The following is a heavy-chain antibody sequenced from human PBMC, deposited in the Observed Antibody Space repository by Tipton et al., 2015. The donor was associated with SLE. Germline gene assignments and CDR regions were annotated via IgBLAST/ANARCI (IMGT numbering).Heavy chain of an antibody. D-gene: IGHD1-26*01. V-gene: IGHV1-2*06. CDR2: MRPDGDGA. CDR3: ARGGDGVAGSFRLEF. Sequence: QLVQSGAEVKEPGASLKISCKASGYTFTAYYIHWVRQAPGQGLEWLGRMRPDGDGAAYAVNFRGRITRDTYINTVFLELTGLRSDDTALYFCARGGDGVAGSFRLEFWGQGALVTVSS. J-gene: IGHJ4*02. CDR1: GYTFTAYY.